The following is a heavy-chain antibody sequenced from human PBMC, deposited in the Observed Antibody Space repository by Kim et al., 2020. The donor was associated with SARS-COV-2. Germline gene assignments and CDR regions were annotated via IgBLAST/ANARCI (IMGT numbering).Heavy chain of an antibody. CDR3: ARADFWSGYYFDY. D-gene: IGHD3-3*01. V-gene: IGHV3-11*01. Sequence: YYADSVKGRFTISRDKAKNSLYLQMNSLRAEDTAVYYCARADFWSGYYFDYWGQGTLVTVSS. J-gene: IGHJ4*02.